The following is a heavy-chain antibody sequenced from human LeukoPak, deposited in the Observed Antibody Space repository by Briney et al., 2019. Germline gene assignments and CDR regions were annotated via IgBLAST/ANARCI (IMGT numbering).Heavy chain of an antibody. CDR2: INPNSGGT. CDR3: ATALAVDYDFWSGYYSGHAFGI. Sequence: ASVKVSCKASGYTFTGYYMHWVRQAPGQGLEWMGWINPNSGGTNYAQKFQGRVTMTRDTSISTAYMELSRLRSDDTAVYYCATALAVDYDFWSGYYSGHAFGIWGQGTMVTVSS. CDR1: GYTFTGYY. V-gene: IGHV1-2*02. D-gene: IGHD3-3*01. J-gene: IGHJ3*02.